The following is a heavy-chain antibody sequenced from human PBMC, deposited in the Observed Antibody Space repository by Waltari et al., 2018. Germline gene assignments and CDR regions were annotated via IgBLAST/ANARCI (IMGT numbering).Heavy chain of an antibody. Sequence: EVQMVESGGGLVQPGGSLRLSCAASGFTFSSHLMHWVRQGPGKGLVGVGRINDEGSRTAYADSVKGRVTISRDNAKNILYLEMSSLTAEDTAVYYCGRESTTDWYVDHWGQGTLVTVSS. D-gene: IGHD3-9*01. V-gene: IGHV3-74*01. CDR2: INDEGSRT. J-gene: IGHJ4*02. CDR3: GRESTTDWYVDH. CDR1: GFTFSSHL.